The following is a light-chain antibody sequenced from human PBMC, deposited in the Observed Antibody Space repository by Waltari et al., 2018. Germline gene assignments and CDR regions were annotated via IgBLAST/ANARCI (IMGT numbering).Light chain of an antibody. V-gene: IGLV5-45*03. J-gene: IGLJ2*01. CDR2: YTSDSDK. CDR3: MIWHSSDSA. Sequence: QAVLTQPSSLSASPGASASLTCTLRSGINVGTHRIYWYQQKPGSPTQYLLRYTSDSDKQQAPGVPLLFSGSMDGSAHALIFLISGLQSEDEAYYYCMIWHSSDSAFGGGTKLTVL. CDR1: SGINVGTHR.